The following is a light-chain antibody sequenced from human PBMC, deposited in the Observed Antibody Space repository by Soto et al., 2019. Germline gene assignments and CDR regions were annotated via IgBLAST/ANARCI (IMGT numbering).Light chain of an antibody. Sequence: DIVMTQSPDSLAVSLGERATINCKSSQSLLYSSNNKNYLAWYQQKPGQPPKLLIYWASTRESGVPDRFSGSGSGTDFTLPISSLQAEDVAAYYCQQCYSTSYTFGQGTKLEIK. V-gene: IGKV4-1*01. CDR3: QQCYSTSYT. J-gene: IGKJ2*01. CDR1: QSLLYSSNNKNY. CDR2: WAS.